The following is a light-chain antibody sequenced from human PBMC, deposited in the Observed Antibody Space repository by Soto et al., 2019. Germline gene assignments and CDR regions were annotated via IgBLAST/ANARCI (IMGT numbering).Light chain of an antibody. CDR3: SSYTSSSTRV. V-gene: IGLV2-14*03. CDR1: SSDVGAYDY. J-gene: IGLJ1*01. CDR2: EVS. Sequence: QSALTQPASVSGSPGQSITISCTGTSSDVGAYDYVSWYQQHPDKAPKLMIYEVSNRPSGVSDRCSGSKSVNTAPLTISGLEDEDEADYYCSSYTSSSTRVFGTGTKLTVL.